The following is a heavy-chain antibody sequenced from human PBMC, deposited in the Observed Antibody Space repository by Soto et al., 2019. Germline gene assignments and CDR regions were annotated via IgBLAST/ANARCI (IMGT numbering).Heavy chain of an antibody. CDR2: IYWDDDK. D-gene: IGHD2-15*01. CDR3: AHRPSYCSGGSCYSGFDY. Sequence: QITLKESGPTLVKPTQTLTLTCTFSGFSLSTSGVGVGWIRQPPGKALEWLALIYWDDDKRYSPSLKSRLTITKDTSKNQVVLTMTNMDHVDTATYYCAHRPSYCSGGSCYSGFDYWGHGTLVTVSS. J-gene: IGHJ4*01. V-gene: IGHV2-5*02. CDR1: GFSLSTSGVG.